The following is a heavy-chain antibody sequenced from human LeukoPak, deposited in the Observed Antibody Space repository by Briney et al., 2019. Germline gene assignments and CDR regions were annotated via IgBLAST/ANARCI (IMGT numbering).Heavy chain of an antibody. Sequence: GGSLRLSCAASGFTVSSNYMSWVRQAPGKGLEWVSVIYSGGSTYYADSVKGRFTISRDNSKNTLYLQMNSLRAEDTAVYYCARDLHDYGDYGGANDYWGQGTLVTVSS. D-gene: IGHD4-17*01. CDR2: IYSGGST. CDR1: GFTVSSNY. J-gene: IGHJ4*02. CDR3: ARDLHDYGDYGGANDY. V-gene: IGHV3-53*05.